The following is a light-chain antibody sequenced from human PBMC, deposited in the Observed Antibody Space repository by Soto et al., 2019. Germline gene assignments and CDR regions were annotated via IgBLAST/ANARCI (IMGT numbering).Light chain of an antibody. CDR2: WAS. Sequence: DIVMTQATDSLAVSLGGRATINCKSSQSVLYSSNNKNYLAWYQQKPGQPPKLLIYWASTRESGVPDRFSGSGSGTDFTLTISRLEPEDFAVYYWQQFSSYPLTFGGGTKVDIK. CDR1: QSVLYSSNNKNY. CDR3: QQFSSYPLT. V-gene: IGKV4-1*01. J-gene: IGKJ4*01.